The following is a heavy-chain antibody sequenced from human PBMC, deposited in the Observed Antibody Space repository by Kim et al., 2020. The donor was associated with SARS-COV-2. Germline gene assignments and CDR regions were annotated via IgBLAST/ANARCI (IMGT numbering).Heavy chain of an antibody. J-gene: IGHJ4*02. CDR2: ISGGGHNT. D-gene: IGHD3-10*01. Sequence: GGSLRLSCSASGFPFDSYAMGWVRQAPGKGLEWVSTISGGGHNTHYTDSVRGRFTISRDNSKNALFLQMNSLRAEDTAIYYCYGADFWGQGTLVTVSP. V-gene: IGHV3-23*01. CDR1: GFPFDSYA. CDR3: YGADF.